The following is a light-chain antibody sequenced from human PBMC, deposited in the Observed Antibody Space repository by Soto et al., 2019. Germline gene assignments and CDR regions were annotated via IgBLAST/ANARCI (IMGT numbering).Light chain of an antibody. V-gene: IGLV6-57*04. J-gene: IGLJ2*01. CDR1: SGSIASNY. Sequence: NFMLTQPHSVSESPGKTVTISCTRSSGSIASNYVQWYQQRPGSAPTTVIYEDKQRPSGVPDRFSGSTDGSSNSASLTISGLQLEEEGDYYCQSYDSSTVVFGGGTKLTVL. CDR2: EDK. CDR3: QSYDSSTVV.